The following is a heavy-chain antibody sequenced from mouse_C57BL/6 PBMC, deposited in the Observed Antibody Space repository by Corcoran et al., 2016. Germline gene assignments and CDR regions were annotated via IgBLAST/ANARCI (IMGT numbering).Heavy chain of an antibody. D-gene: IGHD2-5*01. J-gene: IGHJ4*01. CDR2: INTYSGVP. V-gene: IGHV9-3*01. CDR1: GYTFTTYG. Sequence: QIQLVQSGPELKKPGETVKISCKDSGYTFTTYGMSWVKQAPGKGLKWMGWINTYSGVPTYADDFKGRFAFSLETSASTAYLQINNLKNEDTATYFCARDPALYDSNALYAKDYWGQGTSVTVSS. CDR3: ARDPALYDSNALYAKDY.